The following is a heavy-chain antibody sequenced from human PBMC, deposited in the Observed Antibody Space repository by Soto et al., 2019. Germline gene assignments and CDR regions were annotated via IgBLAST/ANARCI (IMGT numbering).Heavy chain of an antibody. J-gene: IGHJ4*02. V-gene: IGHV1-58*02. D-gene: IGHD4-17*01. CDR3: AAVSTVTSE. Sequence: ASVKVSCKSSGFTFTISAMQWVRQARGQRLEWIGWIVVGSGNTNYAQKFQERVTITRDMSTSTAYMELSSLRSEDTAVYYCAAVSTVTSEWGQGTLVTVSS. CDR1: GFTFTISA. CDR2: IVVGSGNT.